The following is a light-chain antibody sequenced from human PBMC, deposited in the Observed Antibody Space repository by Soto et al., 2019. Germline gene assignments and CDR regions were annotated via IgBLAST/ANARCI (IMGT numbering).Light chain of an antibody. V-gene: IGLV2-14*01. CDR3: SSYTSSDNDV. CDR2: DVR. Sequence: QSALTQPASVSGSPGQSITISCSGISIDLGAYNYVSWYQQHPGKAPKLMIYDVRNRPSGVSNRFSGSKSGNTASLTISGHQAEDEADYYCSSYTSSDNDVFGPGTKLTVL. CDR1: SIDLGAYNY. J-gene: IGLJ1*01.